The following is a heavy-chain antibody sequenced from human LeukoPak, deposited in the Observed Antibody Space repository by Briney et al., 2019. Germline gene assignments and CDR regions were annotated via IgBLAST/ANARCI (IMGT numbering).Heavy chain of an antibody. CDR2: INWNGGRT. CDR1: GFTFDDYG. CDR3: ARVDRYCSGTNCYAPHGY. Sequence: GGSLRLSCAASGFTFDDYGMSWVRPAPGKGLEWVSGINWNGGRTGYADSVKGRFTISRDNAKNSLYLQMNSLRSEDTAMYYCARVDRYCSGTNCYAPHGYWGQGTLVTVSS. J-gene: IGHJ4*02. V-gene: IGHV3-20*04. D-gene: IGHD2-2*01.